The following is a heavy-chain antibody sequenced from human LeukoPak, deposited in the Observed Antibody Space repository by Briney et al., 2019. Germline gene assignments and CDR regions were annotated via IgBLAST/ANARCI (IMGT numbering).Heavy chain of an antibody. J-gene: IGHJ4*02. D-gene: IGHD2-21*01. V-gene: IGHV1-8*01. CDR2: MNPNTGNT. CDR1: GYTFTSYD. CDR3: ARGFLGRPDY. Sequence: ASVKVSCKASGYTFTSYDVNWVRQAPGQGLEWMGWMNPNTGNTGYAQKFQGRVTLTRSTSISTAYMELSSLKSEDTAVYYCARGFLGRPDYWGQGTLVTVSS.